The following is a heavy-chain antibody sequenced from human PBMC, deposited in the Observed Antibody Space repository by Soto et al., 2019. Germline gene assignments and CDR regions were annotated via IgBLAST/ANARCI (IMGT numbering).Heavy chain of an antibody. Sequence: QVQLQQWGAGLLKPSETLSLTCAVYGGSISGYYWSWIRQPPGKGLEWIGEINHSGSTNYNPSLKSRVTISVDTSKNQFSLKLSSVTAADTAVYYCARGQRRWLQSDYWGQGTLVTVSS. D-gene: IGHD5-12*01. V-gene: IGHV4-34*01. J-gene: IGHJ4*02. CDR3: ARGQRRWLQSDY. CDR2: INHSGST. CDR1: GGSISGYY.